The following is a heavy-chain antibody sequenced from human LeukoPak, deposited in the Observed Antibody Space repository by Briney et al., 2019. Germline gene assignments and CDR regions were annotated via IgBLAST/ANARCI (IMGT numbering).Heavy chain of an antibody. CDR1: GGSISSYY. CDR2: IYYSGST. Sequence: SETLSLTCTVSGGSISSYYWSWIRQPPGKGLEWIGYIYYSGSTNYNPSLKSRVTISVDTSKNQFSLKLSSVTAADTAVYYCARAPPVTKYYFDYWGQGTLVTVSS. V-gene: IGHV4-59*08. J-gene: IGHJ4*02. D-gene: IGHD4-17*01. CDR3: ARAPPVTKYYFDY.